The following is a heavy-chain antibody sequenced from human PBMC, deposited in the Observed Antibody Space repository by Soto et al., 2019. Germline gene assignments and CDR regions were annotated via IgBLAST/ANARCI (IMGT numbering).Heavy chain of an antibody. CDR2: IYHAGST. D-gene: IGHD1-26*01. Sequence: PSETLSLTCTVSGGSITNSNWWSWVRLPPAKVLEWIGDIYHAGSTKYNPSLERRVTMSVDTSNNQFGLTLTCVTAADTGVYFCGGAPPIGGTSGPFGSGGRGTLVTVS. CDR3: GGAPPIGGTSGPFGS. J-gene: IGHJ4*02. CDR1: GGSITNSNW. V-gene: IGHV4-4*02.